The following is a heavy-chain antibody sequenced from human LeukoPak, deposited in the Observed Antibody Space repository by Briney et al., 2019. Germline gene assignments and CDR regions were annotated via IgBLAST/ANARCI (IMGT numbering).Heavy chain of an antibody. CDR1: GFTFSDYY. CDR3: ARAHIVATIWGAFDI. J-gene: IGHJ3*02. D-gene: IGHD5-12*01. CDR2: ISSSGSTI. V-gene: IGHV3-11*01. Sequence: GGSLRLSCAASGFTFSDYYMSWIRQAPGKGLEWVSYISSSGSTIYYADSVKGRFTISRDSAKNSLYLQMNSLRAEDTAVYYCARAHIVATIWGAFDIWGQGTMVTVSS.